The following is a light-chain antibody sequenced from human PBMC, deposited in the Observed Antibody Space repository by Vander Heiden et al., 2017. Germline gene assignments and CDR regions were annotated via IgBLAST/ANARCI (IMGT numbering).Light chain of an antibody. CDR3: YSTDSGGYQRV. Sequence: SYELTQPPSVSLSPGQTARITCSGDALPKKYAFWYQQQSGQAPVLVIYEDNKRPSGIPERFSGSSSGTMATLTISGAQAEDEADYYCYSTDSGGYQRVFGGGTKLTVL. CDR1: ALPKKY. J-gene: IGLJ3*02. V-gene: IGLV3-10*01. CDR2: EDN.